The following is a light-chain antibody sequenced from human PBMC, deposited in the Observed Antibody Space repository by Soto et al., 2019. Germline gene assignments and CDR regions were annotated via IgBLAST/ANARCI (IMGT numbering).Light chain of an antibody. V-gene: IGKV3-20*01. J-gene: IGKJ1*01. CDR1: QSVSSSY. CDR3: QQYNSYS. Sequence: ESVLTQSPGTLSLSPGERAALSCRASQSVSSSYLAWYQQKSGQAPRLLIYAASTRATGIPDRFSGSGSGTDFTLTISRLEPEDFATYYCQQYNSYSFGQGTKVEMK. CDR2: AAS.